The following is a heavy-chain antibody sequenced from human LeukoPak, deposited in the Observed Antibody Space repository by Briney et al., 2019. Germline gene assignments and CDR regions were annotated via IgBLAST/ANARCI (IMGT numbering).Heavy chain of an antibody. CDR1: GFTFSSYS. Sequence: GGSLRLSCAASGFTFSSYSMNWVRQAPGKGLEWVSSISSSSSYIYYADSVKGRFTISRDNAKNSLYLQMNSLRAEDTAVYYSARGSEWLLYMDVWGKGTTVTVSS. CDR2: ISSSSSYI. J-gene: IGHJ6*03. CDR3: ARGSEWLLYMDV. D-gene: IGHD3-3*01. V-gene: IGHV3-21*01.